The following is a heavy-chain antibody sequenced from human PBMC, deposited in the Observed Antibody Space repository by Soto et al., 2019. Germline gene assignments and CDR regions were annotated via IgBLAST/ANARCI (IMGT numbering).Heavy chain of an antibody. D-gene: IGHD3-3*01. CDR3: ARDITIFGVVSKTNYFDY. Sequence: SETLSLTCTVSGGSISSSSYYWGWIRQPPGKGLEWIGSIYYSGSTYYNPSLKSRVTMSVDTSKNQFSLKLSSVTAADTAVYYCARDITIFGVVSKTNYFDYWGQGTLVTVSS. J-gene: IGHJ4*02. CDR2: IYYSGST. CDR1: GGSISSSSYY. V-gene: IGHV4-39*02.